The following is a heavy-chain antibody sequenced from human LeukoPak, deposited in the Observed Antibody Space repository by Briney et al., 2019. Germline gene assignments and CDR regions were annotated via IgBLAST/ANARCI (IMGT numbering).Heavy chain of an antibody. CDR1: GGTFSSYA. J-gene: IGHJ4*02. V-gene: IGHV1-69*04. CDR3: ASAGYSSGWYDY. Sequence: GASVKVSCKASGGTFSSYAISWVRQAPGQGLEWMGRIIPILGIANYAQKFQGRVTITADKSTSTAYMELSSLRSEDTAVYYCASAGYSSGWYDYWGQGTLVTVSS. D-gene: IGHD6-19*01. CDR2: IIPILGIA.